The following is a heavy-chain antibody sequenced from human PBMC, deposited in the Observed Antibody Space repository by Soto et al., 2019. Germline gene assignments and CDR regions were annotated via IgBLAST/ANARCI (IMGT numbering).Heavy chain of an antibody. CDR3: AREIVAGTDYGMDV. Sequence: SETLSLTCTVSGGSISTYYWTWIRQSPGKGPEWIGYVYHSGTTNYNPSLESRVTMSLDTSKNQFSLKLSAVTTADTAVYYCAREIVAGTDYGMDVWGQGTTVTVYS. V-gene: IGHV4-59*01. D-gene: IGHD6-19*01. CDR1: GGSISTYY. CDR2: VYHSGTT. J-gene: IGHJ6*01.